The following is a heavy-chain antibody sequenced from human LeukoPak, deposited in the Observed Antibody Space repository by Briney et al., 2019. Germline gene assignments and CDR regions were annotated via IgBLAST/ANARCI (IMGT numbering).Heavy chain of an antibody. Sequence: PGGSLRLSWPASRFTFSNYRMNWVRQAPGKGLEWVSSISSSSSYIYYADSVKGRFTISRDNAKNSLYLQMNSLRAEDTAVYYCARRGRNVVVPAAMSAMNVWGQGTTVTVSS. V-gene: IGHV3-21*01. CDR3: ARRGRNVVVPAAMSAMNV. CDR1: RFTFSNYR. CDR2: ISSSSSYI. D-gene: IGHD2-2*01. J-gene: IGHJ6*02.